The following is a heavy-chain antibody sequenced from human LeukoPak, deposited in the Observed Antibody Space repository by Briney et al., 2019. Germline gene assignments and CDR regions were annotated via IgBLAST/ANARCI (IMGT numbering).Heavy chain of an antibody. V-gene: IGHV4-59*01. CDR3: ARDIVVVPAATGGTTYYYYGMDV. Sequence: PSETLSLTCTVSGGSISSYYWSWIRQPPGKGLEWIGYIYYSGSTNYNPSLKSRVTISVDTSKNQFSLKLSSVTAADTAVYYCARDIVVVPAATGGTTYYYYGMDVWGQGTTVTVSS. J-gene: IGHJ6*02. D-gene: IGHD2-2*01. CDR2: IYYSGST. CDR1: GGSISSYY.